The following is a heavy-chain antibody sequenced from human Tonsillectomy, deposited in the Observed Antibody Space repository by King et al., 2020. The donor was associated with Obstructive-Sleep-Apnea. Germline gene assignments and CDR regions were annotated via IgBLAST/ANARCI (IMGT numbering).Heavy chain of an antibody. CDR3: AKGSTIFGVPVYYFDY. J-gene: IGHJ4*02. CDR1: GFTFSSYA. CDR2: ISGSVGST. D-gene: IGHD3-3*01. Sequence: VQLVESGGGLVQPGGSLRLSCAASGFTFSSYAMSWVRQAPGTGLEWVSAISGSVGSTYYADSVKGRFTISRDNSKNTLYLQMNSLRAEDTAVYYCAKGSTIFGVPVYYFDYWGQGTLVTVSS. V-gene: IGHV3-23*04.